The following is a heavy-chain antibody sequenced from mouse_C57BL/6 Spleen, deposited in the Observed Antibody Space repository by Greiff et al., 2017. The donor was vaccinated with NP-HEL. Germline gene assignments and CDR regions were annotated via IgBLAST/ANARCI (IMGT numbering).Heavy chain of an antibody. J-gene: IGHJ4*01. CDR2: IDPSDSYT. Sequence: QLQQSGAELVRPGTSVKLSCKASGYTFTSYWMHWVKQRPGQGLEWIGVIDPSDSYTNYNQKFKGKATLTVDTSSSTAYMQRSSLTSEDSAVYYCARDLSVDYWGQGTSVTVSS. CDR1: GYTFTSYW. D-gene: IGHD3-1*01. V-gene: IGHV1-59*01. CDR3: ARDLSVDY.